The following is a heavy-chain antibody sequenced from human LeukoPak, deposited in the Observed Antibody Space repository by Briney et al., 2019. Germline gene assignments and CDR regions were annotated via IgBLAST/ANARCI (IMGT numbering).Heavy chain of an antibody. CDR2: ISYDGSYK. CDR3: ARDVGEYCSSTNCYASHY. Sequence: PGRSLRLSCAVSGFIFSRYGMHWVRQAPGEGLEWVAVISYDGSYKYYADSVKGRFTISRDNSKNTLYLQMNSLRAEDTAVYYCARDVGEYCSSTNCYASHYWGQGTLVTVSS. J-gene: IGHJ4*02. CDR1: GFIFSRYG. V-gene: IGHV3-30*03. D-gene: IGHD2-2*01.